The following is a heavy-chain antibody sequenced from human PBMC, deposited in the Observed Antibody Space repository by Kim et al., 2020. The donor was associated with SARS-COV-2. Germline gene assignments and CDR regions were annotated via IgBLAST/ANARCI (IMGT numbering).Heavy chain of an antibody. CDR3: ARGRAGVVPSPIMGLGPYYDYYALDA. CDR1: VGSFSGYH. J-gene: IGHJ6*02. V-gene: IGHV4-34*01. D-gene: IGHD3-3*01. CDR2: INHSGAT. Sequence: SETLSLTCAVYVGSFSGYHWTWVRQSPGKGLEWIGEINHSGATNYNPSLKSRVAISVDTSKNQFSLKVKSVTAADTAVYFCARGRAGVVPSPIMGLGPYYDYYALDAWGQGTTVSVSS.